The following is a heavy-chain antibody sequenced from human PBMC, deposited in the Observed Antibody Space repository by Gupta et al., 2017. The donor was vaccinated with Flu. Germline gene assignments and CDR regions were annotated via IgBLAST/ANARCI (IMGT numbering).Heavy chain of an antibody. J-gene: IGHJ5*02. Sequence: EVQLVESGGGLVQPGGSLRPSCVASGFPFSDYGMNWVRQAPGKGLEWVSYISESSSKILDADSVKGRFTISRDNAKNSLYLQMSSLRDEDTAVYYCVRDQRSLATWFDPWGQGTLVTVSS. CDR1: GFPFSDYG. CDR2: ISESSSKI. D-gene: IGHD6-25*01. V-gene: IGHV3-48*02. CDR3: VRDQRSLATWFDP.